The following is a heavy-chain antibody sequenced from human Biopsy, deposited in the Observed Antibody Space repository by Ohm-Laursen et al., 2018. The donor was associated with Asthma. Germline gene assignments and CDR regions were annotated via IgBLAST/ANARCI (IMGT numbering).Heavy chain of an antibody. CDR1: GGTFSNFA. J-gene: IGHJ6*02. CDR3: ARCQVGYSSGWPLLLKKTYYSGMDV. V-gene: IGHV1-69*01. D-gene: IGHD6-19*01. CDR2: IMTVFGTT. Sequence: SSVKVSCKAPGGTFSNFAISWVRQAPGQGLEWLGGIMTVFGTTNYAQKFQGRVTITADESTSTAYMEVTSLRSEDTAIYYCARCQVGYSSGWPLLLKKTYYSGMDVWGQGTAVTVSS.